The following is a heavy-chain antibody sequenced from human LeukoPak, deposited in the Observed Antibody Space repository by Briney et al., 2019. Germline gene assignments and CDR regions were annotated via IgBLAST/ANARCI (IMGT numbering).Heavy chain of an antibody. CDR3: AAHYYGSGSYYNAKGYFDY. Sequence: GGSLRLSCAASGFTFSNYAMSWVRQAPGKGLEWVSAISGSGGSTYYADSVKGRFTISRDNSKNTLYLQMNSLRAEDTAVYYCAAHYYGSGSYYNAKGYFDYWGQGTLVTVSS. CDR2: ISGSGGST. J-gene: IGHJ4*02. V-gene: IGHV3-23*01. D-gene: IGHD3-10*01. CDR1: GFTFSNYA.